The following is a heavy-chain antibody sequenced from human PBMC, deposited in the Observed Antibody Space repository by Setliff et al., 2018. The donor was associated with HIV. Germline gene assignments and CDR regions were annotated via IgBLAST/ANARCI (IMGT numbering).Heavy chain of an antibody. Sequence: PGGSLRLSCAASEFTLSGYSMSWVRQVPGKGLEWVSAIDPSGSRIFYSDSVKGRFTISRDNSKNTLYLQLSSLRPEDTAVYYCASARIPTGGTSTSFDYWGQGTLVTVSS. CDR1: EFTLSGYS. CDR2: IDPSGSRI. D-gene: IGHD1-1*01. V-gene: IGHV3-23*01. J-gene: IGHJ4*02. CDR3: ASARIPTGGTSTSFDY.